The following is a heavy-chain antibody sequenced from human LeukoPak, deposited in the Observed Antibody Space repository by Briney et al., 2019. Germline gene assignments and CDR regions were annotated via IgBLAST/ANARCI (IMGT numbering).Heavy chain of an antibody. V-gene: IGHV1-18*01. J-gene: IGHJ3*02. D-gene: IGHD6-13*01. Sequence: AAGKVSCKASGYTFTSYGISWVRQAPGQGGGWRGWISAYNGNTNYAKKLQGRVTLTTATSTTTAYMELRSLRSDDTAVYYCASSSSSSWPGDAFDIWGQGTMVTVSS. CDR1: GYTFTSYG. CDR2: ISAYNGNT. CDR3: ASSSSSSWPGDAFDI.